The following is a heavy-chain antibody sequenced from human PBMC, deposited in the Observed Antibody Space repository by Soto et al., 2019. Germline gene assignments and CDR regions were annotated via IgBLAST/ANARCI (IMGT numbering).Heavy chain of an antibody. Sequence: QVQLVQSGAEVKKPGASVKVSCKASGYTFTSYGISWVRQAPGQGLEWMGWISGYNGNTKYAQQLQGRVTMTPDTSTGTDYMELRSLRSGDTAVYYCARDLGGQIVDYWGQGTLGTVSS. D-gene: IGHD1-26*01. V-gene: IGHV1-18*01. CDR1: GYTFTSYG. CDR2: ISGYNGNT. CDR3: ARDLGGQIVDY. J-gene: IGHJ4*02.